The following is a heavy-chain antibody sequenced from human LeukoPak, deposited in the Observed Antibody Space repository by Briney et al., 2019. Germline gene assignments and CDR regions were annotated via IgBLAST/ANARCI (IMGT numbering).Heavy chain of an antibody. CDR1: GFTFSSYS. V-gene: IGHV3-66*01. Sequence: PGGSLRLSCAASGFTFSSYSMNWVRQAPGEGLEWVSVIYSGGSTYYADSVKGRFTISRDNSKNTLYLQMNSLRAEDTAVYYCARAQRGYSYLLDYWGQGTLVTVSS. D-gene: IGHD5-18*01. CDR3: ARAQRGYSYLLDY. CDR2: IYSGGST. J-gene: IGHJ4*02.